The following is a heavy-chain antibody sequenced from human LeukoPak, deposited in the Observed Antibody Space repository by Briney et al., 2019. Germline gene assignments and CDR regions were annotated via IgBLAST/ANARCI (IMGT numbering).Heavy chain of an antibody. D-gene: IGHD2-21*02. V-gene: IGHV4-38-2*02. CDR2: IYHSGST. Sequence: TPSETLSLTCTVSGYSISSGYYWGWIRQPPGKGLEWIGSIYHSGSTYYNPSLKSRVTISVDTSRNQFSLKLSSVTAADTAVYYCARETYCGGDCYSGFDYWGQGTLVTVSS. J-gene: IGHJ4*02. CDR3: ARETYCGGDCYSGFDY. CDR1: GYSISSGYY.